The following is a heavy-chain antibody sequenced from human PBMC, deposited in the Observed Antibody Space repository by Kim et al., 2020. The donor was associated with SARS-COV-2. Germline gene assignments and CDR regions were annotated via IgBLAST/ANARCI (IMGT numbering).Heavy chain of an antibody. V-gene: IGHV4-34*01. J-gene: IGHJ5*01. D-gene: IGHD1-26*01. Sequence: SETLSLTCTVYGGSFSGYFCSWVRQPPGQGLEWIGEIGPEGIHYNPSLTTRVTISLDTSQSQCSLRLTTLSAADTAVYFCARGRDRSKVGDSWGQGTLVTAAS. CDR2: IGPEGI. CDR3: ARGRDRSKVGDS. CDR1: GGSFSGYF.